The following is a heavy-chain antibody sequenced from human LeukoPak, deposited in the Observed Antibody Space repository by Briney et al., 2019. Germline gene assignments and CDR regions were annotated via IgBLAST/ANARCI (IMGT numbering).Heavy chain of an antibody. J-gene: IGHJ4*02. CDR3: ARDNVAVAGTFDY. D-gene: IGHD6-19*01. CDR2: IWYDGSNK. CDR1: GFTFSSYG. Sequence: PGRSLRLSCAASGFTFSSYGMHWVRQAPGKGLEWVAVIWYDGSNKYYADSVKGRFTISRDNSKNTLYLQMSSLRAEDTAVYYCARDNVAVAGTFDYWGQGTLVTVSS. V-gene: IGHV3-33*01.